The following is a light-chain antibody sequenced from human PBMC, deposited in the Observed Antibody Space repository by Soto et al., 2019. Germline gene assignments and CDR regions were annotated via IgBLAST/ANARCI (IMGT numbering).Light chain of an antibody. Sequence: AIRMTQSPSSLSASTGDRVTITCRASQGISSYLAWYQQKPGKAPKLLIYAASTLQSGGPSRFSGSGSGTDFTLTISCLQSEDFATYYCQQYYSYPFTFGPGNKVDI. CDR2: AAS. V-gene: IGKV1-8*01. CDR3: QQYYSYPFT. J-gene: IGKJ3*01. CDR1: QGISSY.